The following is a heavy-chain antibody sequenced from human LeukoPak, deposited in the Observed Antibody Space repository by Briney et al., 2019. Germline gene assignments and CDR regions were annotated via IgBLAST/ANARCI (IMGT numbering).Heavy chain of an antibody. D-gene: IGHD3-3*01. V-gene: IGHV4-34*01. Sequence: SETLSLTCAVYGGSFSGYYWSWIRQPPGKGLEWIGEINHSGSTNYNPSLKSRVTISVVTSKNQFSLKLSSVTAADTAVYYCARGGLRFLEWLGPDYWGQGTLVTVSS. CDR2: INHSGST. J-gene: IGHJ4*02. CDR3: ARGGLRFLEWLGPDY. CDR1: GGSFSGYY.